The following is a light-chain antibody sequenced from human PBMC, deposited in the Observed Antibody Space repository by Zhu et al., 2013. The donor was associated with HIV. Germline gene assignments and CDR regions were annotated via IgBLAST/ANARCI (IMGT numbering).Light chain of an antibody. Sequence: QSALTQPASVSGSPGQSVTISCTGTRNDVGRYNRISWYQQTPATAPKLMISEVTDRPLGVPDRFSGSKSDNTASLTISGLQAEDEATYYCSSYTSSRTVVFGGGTKVTVL. CDR3: SSYTSSRTVV. CDR2: EVT. J-gene: IGLJ2*01. V-gene: IGLV2-18*02. CDR1: RNDVGRYNR.